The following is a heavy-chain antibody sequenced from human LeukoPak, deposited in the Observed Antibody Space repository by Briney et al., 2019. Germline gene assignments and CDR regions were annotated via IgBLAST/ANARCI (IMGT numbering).Heavy chain of an antibody. J-gene: IGHJ6*03. CDR1: GGTFISYT. CDR3: ARDEYHHMDV. Sequence: SXKVSCKASGGTFISYTISWVGQAPGQGLEWMGRIIPILGIENYAQKFQGRVTINADKSTSTAYMELSSLRSEDTAVYYCARDEYHHMDVWGKGTTVTVSS. V-gene: IGHV1-69*04. CDR2: IIPILGIE.